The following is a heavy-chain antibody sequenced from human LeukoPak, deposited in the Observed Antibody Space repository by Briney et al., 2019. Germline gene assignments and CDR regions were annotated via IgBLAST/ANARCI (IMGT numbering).Heavy chain of an antibody. V-gene: IGHV4-31*03. J-gene: IGHJ6*02. D-gene: IGHD3-10*01. Sequence: TLSLTCTVSGGSISSGGYYWSWIRQHPGKGLEWIGYIYYSGSTYYNPSLKSRVTISVDTSKNQFSLKLSSVTAADTAVYYCARDGYYGSGTQGSYYYSMDVWGQGTTVTVSS. CDR2: IYYSGST. CDR3: ARDGYYGSGTQGSYYYSMDV. CDR1: GGSISSGGYY.